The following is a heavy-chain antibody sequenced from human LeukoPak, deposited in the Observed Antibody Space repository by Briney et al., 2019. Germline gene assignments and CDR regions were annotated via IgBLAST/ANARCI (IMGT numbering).Heavy chain of an antibody. CDR2: IYSGGST. D-gene: IGHD3-22*01. J-gene: IGHJ4*02. Sequence: GGSLRLSCAASGFTVSSNCMSWVRQAPGKGLEWVSVIYSGGSTYYADSVKGRFTISRDNSKNTLYLQMNSLRAEDTAVYYCAKDGYYDPFDYWGQGTLVTVSS. V-gene: IGHV3-53*01. CDR1: GFTVSSNC. CDR3: AKDGYYDPFDY.